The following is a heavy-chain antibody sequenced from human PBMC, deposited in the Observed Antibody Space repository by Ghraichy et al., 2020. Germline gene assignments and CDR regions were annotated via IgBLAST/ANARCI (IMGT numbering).Heavy chain of an antibody. D-gene: IGHD6-13*01. J-gene: IGHJ5*02. CDR2: ISNSGRTI. CDR1: GFTFSSYE. CDR3: VAAARS. Sequence: GESLNISCAASGFTFSSYEMNWVRQAPGKGLEWVSYISNSGRTIKYADSVKGRFTISRDNAKNSLYLQMNSLRAEDTAVYYCVAAARSWGQGTLVTVFS. V-gene: IGHV3-48*03.